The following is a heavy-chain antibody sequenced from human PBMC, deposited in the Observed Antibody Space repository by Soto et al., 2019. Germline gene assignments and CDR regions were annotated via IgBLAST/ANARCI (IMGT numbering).Heavy chain of an antibody. CDR3: ARARRGYSYENWFDP. J-gene: IGHJ5*02. V-gene: IGHV1-69*06. CDR1: GGTFSSYA. Sequence: ASVKVSCKASGGTFSSYAISWVRQAPGQGLEWMGGIIPIFGTANYAQKFQGRVTITADKSTSTAYMELSSLRSEDTAVYYCARARRGYSYENWFDPWGQGTLVTVSS. D-gene: IGHD5-18*01. CDR2: IIPIFGTA.